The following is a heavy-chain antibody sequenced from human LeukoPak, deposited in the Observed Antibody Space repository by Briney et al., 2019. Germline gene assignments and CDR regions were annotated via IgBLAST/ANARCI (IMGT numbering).Heavy chain of an antibody. Sequence: SETLSLTCTVSGGSISSYYWSWIRQPPGKGLEWIGYIYYSGSTNYNPSLKSRVTISVDTSKNQFSLKLSSVTAADTAVYYCAGWPTNNWFDPWGQGTLVTVSS. CDR3: AGWPTNNWFDP. CDR2: IYYSGST. CDR1: GGSISSYY. V-gene: IGHV4-59*01. D-gene: IGHD2-2*01. J-gene: IGHJ5*02.